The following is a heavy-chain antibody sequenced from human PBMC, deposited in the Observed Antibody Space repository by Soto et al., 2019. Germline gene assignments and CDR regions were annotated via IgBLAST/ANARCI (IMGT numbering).Heavy chain of an antibody. CDR1: GFIFSSYA. Sequence: ELQLLESGGGLVQPGGSLRLSCAASGFIFSSYAMTWVRQAAGKGLEWVSAISGSGVSTYYADSVKGRFTISRDNSKNTLYLQMNSLRAEDTAVYYCAKETISTSCCNWFDPWGQGTLVTVSS. J-gene: IGHJ5*02. V-gene: IGHV3-23*01. CDR3: AKETISTSCCNWFDP. CDR2: ISGSGVST. D-gene: IGHD2-2*01.